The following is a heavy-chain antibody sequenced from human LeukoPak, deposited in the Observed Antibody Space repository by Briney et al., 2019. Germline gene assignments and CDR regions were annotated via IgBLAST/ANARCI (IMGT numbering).Heavy chain of an antibody. CDR1: GGSISSSSYY. CDR3: ARLECTSCSPYYFDY. D-gene: IGHD2-2*01. Sequence: SETLSLTCTVSGGSISSSSYYWGWIRQPPGKRLEWIGSIYYSGSTYYNPSLKSRVTISVDTSKNQFSLKLSSVTAADTAVYYCARLECTSCSPYYFDYWGQGTLVTVSS. CDR2: IYYSGST. J-gene: IGHJ4*02. V-gene: IGHV4-39*01.